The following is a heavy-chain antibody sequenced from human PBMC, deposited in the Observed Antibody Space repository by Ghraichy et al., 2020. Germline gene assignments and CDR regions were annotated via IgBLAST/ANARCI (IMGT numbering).Heavy chain of an antibody. CDR2: IYYSGST. CDR1: GGSISSYY. V-gene: IGHV4-59*01. J-gene: IGHJ4*02. CDR3: ASPWLEY. Sequence: SETLSLTCTVSGGSISSYYWSWIRQPPGKGLEWIGYIYYSGSTNYNPSLKSRVTISVDTSKNQFSLKLSSVTAADTAVYYCASPWLEYWGQGTLVTVSS. D-gene: IGHD6-19*01.